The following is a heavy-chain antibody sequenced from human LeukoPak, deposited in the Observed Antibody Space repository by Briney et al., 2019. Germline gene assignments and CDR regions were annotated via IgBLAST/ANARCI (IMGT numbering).Heavy chain of an antibody. V-gene: IGHV1-2*02. CDR1: GYTFAGYY. J-gene: IGHJ4*02. Sequence: ASVKVSCKASGYTFAGYYMHWVRQAPGQGLEWMGWINPNSGGTNYAQKFQGRVTMTRDTSISTAYMGLSRLRSDDTAVYYCATLHYDFWSGYYWGQGTLVTVSS. CDR2: INPNSGGT. CDR3: ATLHYDFWSGYY. D-gene: IGHD3-3*01.